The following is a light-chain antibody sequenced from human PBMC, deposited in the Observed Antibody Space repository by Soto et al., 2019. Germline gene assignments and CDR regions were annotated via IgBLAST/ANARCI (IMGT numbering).Light chain of an antibody. V-gene: IGKV1-33*01. CDR1: QDISNY. J-gene: IGKJ4*01. Sequence: DIQMTQSPSSLSASVGDRVTIICQASQDISNYLNWYQQKPGKAPKLLIYDASTLEKGVPSRFSGSGSGTHFTFTISSLQPEDIATYYCQQYDNLPLTFGGGTKVEIK. CDR2: DAS. CDR3: QQYDNLPLT.